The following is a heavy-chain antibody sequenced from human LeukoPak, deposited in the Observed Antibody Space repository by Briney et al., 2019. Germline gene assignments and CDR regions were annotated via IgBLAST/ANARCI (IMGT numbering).Heavy chain of an antibody. D-gene: IGHD3-10*01. CDR3: ARAPITMVRGVIIEDPFDY. V-gene: IGHV4-61*02. CDR1: GGSISSGSYY. CDR2: IYTSGST. J-gene: IGHJ4*02. Sequence: PSETLSLTCTVSGGSISSGSYYWSWIRQPAGKGLEWIGRIYTSGSTNYNPSLKSRVTISVDTSKNQFSLKLSSVTAADTAVYYCARAPITMVRGVIIEDPFDYWGQGTLVTVSS.